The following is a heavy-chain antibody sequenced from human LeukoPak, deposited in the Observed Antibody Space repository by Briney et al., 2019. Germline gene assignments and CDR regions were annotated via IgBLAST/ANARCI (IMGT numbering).Heavy chain of an antibody. D-gene: IGHD6-19*01. CDR2: IKQVGSEK. V-gene: IGHV3-7*01. Sequence: GGSLRLSCAASGFTFSSYWMNWVRQAPGKGLGWVANIKQVGSEKYYVDSVKGRFTISRDNTKNSLYLQMNSLRAEDTAVYYCAGGSGWLIDYWGQGTLVTVSS. J-gene: IGHJ4*02. CDR3: AGGSGWLIDY. CDR1: GFTFSSYW.